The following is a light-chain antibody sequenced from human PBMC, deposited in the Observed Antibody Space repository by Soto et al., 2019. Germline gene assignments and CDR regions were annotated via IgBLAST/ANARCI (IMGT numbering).Light chain of an antibody. J-gene: IGKJ2*03. V-gene: IGKV1-5*01. Sequence: IQMTQSPSTVSASVGDRVTISCRASQPVNTFLAWYQQKPGGAPKVVIFDASNLGSGVPSRFSGSGFGTEFTLSITSLQPDDFATYYCQQYKNYSYSFGQGTKLEIK. CDR1: QPVNTF. CDR3: QQYKNYSYS. CDR2: DAS.